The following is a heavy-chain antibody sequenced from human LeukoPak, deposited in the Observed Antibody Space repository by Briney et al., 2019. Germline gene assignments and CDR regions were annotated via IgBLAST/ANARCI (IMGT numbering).Heavy chain of an antibody. CDR3: AKDDYDFWSGYRYSFDY. J-gene: IGHJ4*02. CDR2: IRYDGSNK. D-gene: IGHD3-3*01. CDR1: GFTFSSYG. V-gene: IGHV3-30*02. Sequence: PGGSLRLSCAASGFTFSSYGMHWVRQAPGKGLEWVAFIRYDGSNKYYADSVKGRFTISRDNSKNTLYLQMNSLRAEDTAVYYCAKDDYDFWSGYRYSFDYWGQGTLVTVSS.